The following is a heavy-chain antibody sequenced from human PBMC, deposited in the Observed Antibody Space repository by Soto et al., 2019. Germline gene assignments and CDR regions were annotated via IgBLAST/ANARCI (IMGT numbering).Heavy chain of an antibody. CDR2: ISSSADST. J-gene: IGHJ6*02. CDR3: AKTRGAMIYAISVYGMDV. V-gene: IGHV3-23*01. CDR1: GFSFSSFA. Sequence: PEGSLRLSCAASGFSFSSFAMNWVRQAPGKGLEWVSIISSSADSTFYADSVKGRFTISRDNSKSTLYLQINSLRAEDTAVYYCAKTRGAMIYAISVYGMDVWGQGTTVTVSS. D-gene: IGHD2-8*01.